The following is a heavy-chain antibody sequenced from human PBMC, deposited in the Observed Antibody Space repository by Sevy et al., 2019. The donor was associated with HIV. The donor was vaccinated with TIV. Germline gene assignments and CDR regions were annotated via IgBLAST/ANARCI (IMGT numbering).Heavy chain of an antibody. CDR1: GYSFTSYW. CDR3: ARQKGDIVATIRYFDY. J-gene: IGHJ4*02. D-gene: IGHD5-12*01. V-gene: IGHV5-51*01. CDR2: IYPGDYDT. Sequence: GESLKISCKGSGYSFTSYWIGWVRQMPGKGLEWMGIIYPGDYDTRYSPSFQGQVTISADKSISTAYLQWSSLKASDTAMYYCARQKGDIVATIRYFDYWGQGTLGTVSS.